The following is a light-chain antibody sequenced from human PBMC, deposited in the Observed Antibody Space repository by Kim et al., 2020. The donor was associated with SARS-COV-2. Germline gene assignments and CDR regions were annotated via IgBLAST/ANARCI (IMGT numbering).Light chain of an antibody. V-gene: IGKV1-9*01. CDR2: LAS. CDR3: QQLNSYPLT. Sequence: SASVGDRVTISCRASQGSSTYLAWYQQKPGKAPTLLIYLASTLQSGVPSRFSGSGSGTDFTLSISSLQPEDFATYYCQQLNSYPLTFGGGTKVEIE. CDR1: QGSSTY. J-gene: IGKJ4*01.